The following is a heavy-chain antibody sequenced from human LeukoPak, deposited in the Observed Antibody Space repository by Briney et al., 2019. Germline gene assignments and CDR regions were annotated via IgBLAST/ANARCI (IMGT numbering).Heavy chain of an antibody. CDR2: IKSKTDGGTT. CDR1: GFTFSNAW. Sequence: GGSLRLSCAASGFTFSNAWMSWVRQAPGKGLEWVGRIKSKTDGGTTDYAAPVKGRFTISRDDSKNTLYLQMNSLKTEDTAVYYCTTGTAYYYDSSGYYSGDYWGQGTLVTVSS. CDR3: TTGTAYYYDSSGYYSGDY. D-gene: IGHD3-22*01. J-gene: IGHJ4*02. V-gene: IGHV3-15*01.